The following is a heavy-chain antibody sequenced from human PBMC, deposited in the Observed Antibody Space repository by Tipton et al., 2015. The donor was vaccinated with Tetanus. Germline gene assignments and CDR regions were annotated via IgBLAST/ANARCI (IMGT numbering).Heavy chain of an antibody. V-gene: IGHV4-30-2*02. CDR1: GGSISGGGYS. CDR2: IYESGTT. CDR3: ARSHVFRFTLFGEEITRSGRFDP. J-gene: IGHJ5*02. Sequence: LRLSCDVSGGSISGGGYSWSWIRQPPGPGKGLEWIGYIYESGTTHYNPSLKSRARIFLDTAKKEFSLRLSSVTAADTAVYYWARSHVFRFTLFGEEITRSGRFDPWGQGILVTVSS. D-gene: IGHD3-3*01.